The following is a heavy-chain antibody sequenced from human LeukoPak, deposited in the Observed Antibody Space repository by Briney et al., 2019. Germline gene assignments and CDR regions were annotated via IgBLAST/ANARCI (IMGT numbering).Heavy chain of an antibody. J-gene: IGHJ4*02. D-gene: IGHD6-19*01. CDR1: GYTFTAYY. V-gene: IGHV1-2*02. CDR3: ARVTTIAVAGTVPDYFDY. CDR2: INPNSGGT. Sequence: ASVKVSCKASGYTFTAYYMHWVRQAPGQGLEWRGWINPNSGGTNYAQKFQGRVTMTRDTSISTAYMELSRLRSDDTAVYYCARVTTIAVAGTVPDYFDYWGQGTLVTVSS.